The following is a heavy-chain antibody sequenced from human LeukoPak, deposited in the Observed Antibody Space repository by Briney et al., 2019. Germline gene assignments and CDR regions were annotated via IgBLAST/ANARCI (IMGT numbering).Heavy chain of an antibody. CDR1: GITFSGYG. Sequence: GGTLRLSCAASGITFSGYGMSWVRQAPGKGLEWVARIKQDGSEKHYVDSVKGRFTISRDNAKNSLYMQMNSLRAEDTAVYSCARGGWTFDNWGQGTLVTVSS. CDR3: ARGGWTFDN. CDR2: IKQDGSEK. J-gene: IGHJ4*02. V-gene: IGHV3-7*01. D-gene: IGHD3/OR15-3a*01.